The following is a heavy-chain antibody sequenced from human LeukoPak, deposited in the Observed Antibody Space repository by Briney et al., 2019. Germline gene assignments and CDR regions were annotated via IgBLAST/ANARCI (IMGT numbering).Heavy chain of an antibody. CDR1: GGTFSSYA. J-gene: IGHJ4*02. Sequence: GASVKVSCKASGGTFSSYAISWVRQAPGQGLGWMGGIIPIFGTANYAQKFQGRVTITADESTSTAYMELSSLRSEDTAVYYCARSFYDSSGYYYLYYFDYWGQGTLVTVSS. CDR2: IIPIFGTA. CDR3: ARSFYDSSGYYYLYYFDY. V-gene: IGHV1-69*01. D-gene: IGHD3-22*01.